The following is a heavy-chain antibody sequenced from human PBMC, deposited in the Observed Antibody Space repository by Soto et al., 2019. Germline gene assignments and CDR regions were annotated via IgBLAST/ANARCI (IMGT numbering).Heavy chain of an antibody. J-gene: IGHJ4*02. CDR1: XXXXXTYX. V-gene: IGHV3-21*01. D-gene: IGHD6-6*01. Sequence: EVQLVESGGGLVKPGGSLXLSCXASXXXXXTYXMXWXXQAPGKGLEWVSSITGSSGFIYYADSVKGRFTISRDNAKNSLYLQMNSLRAEDTAVYYCARDYSSWADYWGQGTLVTVSS. CDR3: ARDYSSWADY. CDR2: ITGSSGFI.